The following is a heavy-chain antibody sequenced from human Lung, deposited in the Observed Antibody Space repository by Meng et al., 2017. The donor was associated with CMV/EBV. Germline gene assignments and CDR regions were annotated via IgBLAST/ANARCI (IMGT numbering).Heavy chain of an antibody. CDR3: ATLGGLSSSSYYYYYYGMDV. J-gene: IGHJ6*02. V-gene: IGHV1-2*02. Sequence: ASVKVSCKASGYTFTGYYMHWVRQAPGQGLEWMGWINPNSGGTNYAQKFQGRVTMTRDTSISTAYMELSRLRSDDTAVYYCATLGGLSSSSYYYYYYGMDVWGQGNXVTVAS. CDR2: INPNSGGT. D-gene: IGHD6-6*01. CDR1: GYTFTGYY.